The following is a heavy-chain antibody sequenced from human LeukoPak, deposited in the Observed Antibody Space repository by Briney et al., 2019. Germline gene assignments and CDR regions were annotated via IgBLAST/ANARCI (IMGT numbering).Heavy chain of an antibody. J-gene: IGHJ4*02. CDR3: MCWGTDNH. Sequence: GGSLRLSCTFSGLTFRSYWMNWVRQAPGKGLEWVANINPGGNEVRSVDSVKGRSIISRDNAKSSLDLQMSSLRVEDTAVYYCMCWGTDNHWGQGILVTVSS. V-gene: IGHV3-7*01. D-gene: IGHD7-27*01. CDR2: INPGGNEV. CDR1: GLTFRSYW.